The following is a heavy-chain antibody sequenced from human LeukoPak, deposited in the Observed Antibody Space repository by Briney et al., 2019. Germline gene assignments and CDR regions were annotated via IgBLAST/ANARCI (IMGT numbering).Heavy chain of an antibody. CDR2: ISGSGGST. Sequence: GGSLRLSCAASGFTFSSYAMSWVRQAPGKGLEWVSAISGSGGSTYYADSVKGRFTISRDNSKNTLYLQMNSLRAEDTAVYYCAKDTNYYGSGSPDYWGQGTLVTVSS. D-gene: IGHD3-10*01. J-gene: IGHJ4*02. CDR3: AKDTNYYGSGSPDY. V-gene: IGHV3-23*01. CDR1: GFTFSSYA.